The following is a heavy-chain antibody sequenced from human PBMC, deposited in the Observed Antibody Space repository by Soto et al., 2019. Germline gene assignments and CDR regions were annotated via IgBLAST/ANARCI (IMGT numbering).Heavy chain of an antibody. D-gene: IGHD1-26*01. CDR3: ARQGTQELPTFDY. Sequence: PSETLSLTCTVSGGSISSSSYYWGWIRQPPGKGLEWIGSIYYSGSTYYNPSLKSRVTISVDTSKNQFSLKLSSVTAADTTVYYCARQGTQELPTFDYWGQGTLVTDSS. V-gene: IGHV4-39*01. CDR2: IYYSGST. CDR1: GGSISSSSYY. J-gene: IGHJ4*02.